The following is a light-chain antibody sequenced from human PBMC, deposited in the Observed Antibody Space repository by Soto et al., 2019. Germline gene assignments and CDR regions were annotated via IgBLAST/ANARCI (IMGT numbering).Light chain of an antibody. CDR2: DAS. CDR3: QQYNSYPWT. Sequence: DIQMTQSPSTLSASVGARVTITCRASQSISSWFAWYQQKPGKAPKLLIYDASSLESGVPSRFSGSGSGTEFTLTSSSLQPDDFATYYCQQYNSYPWTVGQGTKVEIK. J-gene: IGKJ1*01. CDR1: QSISSW. V-gene: IGKV1-5*01.